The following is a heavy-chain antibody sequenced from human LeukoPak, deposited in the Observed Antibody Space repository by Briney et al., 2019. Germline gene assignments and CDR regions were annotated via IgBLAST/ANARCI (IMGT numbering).Heavy chain of an antibody. CDR3: ARIEAHSGDY. V-gene: IGHV3-23*01. CDR1: GFTFTSYG. J-gene: IGHJ4*02. Sequence: PGGSLRLSCATSGFTFTSYGMNWVRQAPGKGLEWVSAIVGNGGGTYYADSVKGRFTISRDNSKNTLYLQMNSLRADDTAVYYCARIEAHSGDYWGQGTLVTVSS. CDR2: IVGNGGGT. D-gene: IGHD1-14*01.